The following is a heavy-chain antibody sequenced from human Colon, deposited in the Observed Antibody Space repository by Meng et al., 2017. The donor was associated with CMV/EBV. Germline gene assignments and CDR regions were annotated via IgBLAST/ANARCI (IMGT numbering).Heavy chain of an antibody. V-gene: IGHV3-20*04. D-gene: IGHD2-15*01. CDR2: AKWNGDKA. Sequence: GESLKISCVASGFVFEDFDISWVRLIPGKGLGWVSGAKWNGDKAGYVDSVEGRFTLSRDNGKNSLYLQLDSLRDEDSGIYYCARETSAVPRMFDIWGQGTRVTVSS. CDR3: ARETSAVPRMFDI. J-gene: IGHJ4*02. CDR1: GFVFEDFD.